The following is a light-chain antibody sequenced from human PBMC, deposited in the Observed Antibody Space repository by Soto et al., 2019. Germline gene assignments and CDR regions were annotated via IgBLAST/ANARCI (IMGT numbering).Light chain of an antibody. Sequence: DIQMTQSPSSLSASVGDRVTITCRASQSISSYLNWYQQKPGKAPKLLIYAASSLQSGVPSRFSGSGSGTDFTLTISSLPPEEFAVDYCQQRSNSITVGPGTRRAIK. CDR2: AAS. CDR3: QQRSNSIT. V-gene: IGKV1-39*01. CDR1: QSISSY. J-gene: IGKJ5*01.